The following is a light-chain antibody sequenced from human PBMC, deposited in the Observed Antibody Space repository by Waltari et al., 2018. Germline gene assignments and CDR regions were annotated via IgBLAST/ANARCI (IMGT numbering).Light chain of an antibody. Sequence: QSVLTQPPSASGTPGQRVTISCSGSSSNIGSNYVYWSQQLPGTAPKLPICSSNRRPSVVPDRFSGSKSGTSASLAISGLRSEDEADYYCAAWDDSLSGNYVFGTGTKVTVL. J-gene: IGLJ1*01. CDR2: SSN. V-gene: IGLV1-47*02. CDR1: SSNIGSNY. CDR3: AAWDDSLSGNYV.